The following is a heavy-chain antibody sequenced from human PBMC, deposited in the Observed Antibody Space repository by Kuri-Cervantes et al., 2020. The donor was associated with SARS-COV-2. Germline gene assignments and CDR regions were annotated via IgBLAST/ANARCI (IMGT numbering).Heavy chain of an antibody. J-gene: IGHJ4*02. D-gene: IGHD2-15*01. CDR2: ISAYNGNT. Sequence: PSVKVSCKASGYTFTSYGISWVRQAPGQGLEWMGWISAYNGNTNYAQKLQGRVTMTTDTSTSTAYMELRSLRSDDTAVYYCARDYCSGGSCRDFDYWGQGTLVTVSS. CDR1: GYTFTSYG. CDR3: ARDYCSGGSCRDFDY. V-gene: IGHV1-18*01.